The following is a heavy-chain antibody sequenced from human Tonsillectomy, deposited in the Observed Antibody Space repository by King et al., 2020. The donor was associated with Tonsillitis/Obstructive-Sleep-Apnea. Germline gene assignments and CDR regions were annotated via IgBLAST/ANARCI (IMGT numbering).Heavy chain of an antibody. CDR1: GFTFSSYA. Sequence: VQLVESGRGLVQPGESLRLSCAASGFTFSSYAMSWVRQAPGKGLEWFSAISGSGVSTYYADSVRGRFTISRDNSKNTLYLQMSSLRAEDRAIYYCAKGGYCSGDSCYTSWFDPWGQGTLVTVSS. CDR3: AKGGYCSGDSCYTSWFDP. V-gene: IGHV3-23*04. CDR2: ISGSGVST. D-gene: IGHD2-2*02. J-gene: IGHJ5*02.